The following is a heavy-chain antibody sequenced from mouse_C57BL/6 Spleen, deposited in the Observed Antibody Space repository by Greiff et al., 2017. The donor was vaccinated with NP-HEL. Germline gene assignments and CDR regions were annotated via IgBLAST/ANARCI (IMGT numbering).Heavy chain of an antibody. CDR3: ARKSTRASY. D-gene: IGHD3-1*01. Sequence: VQLQQSGAELVKPGASVKMSCKASGYTFTSYTMHWVKQRPGQGLDWIGYINPSSGYTKYNQKFKDKATLTADKSSSTADMQLNSLTSEDSEVYDCARKSTRASYWGQGSARTVS. CDR1: GYTFTSYT. V-gene: IGHV1-4*01. CDR2: INPSSGYT. J-gene: IGHJ2*01.